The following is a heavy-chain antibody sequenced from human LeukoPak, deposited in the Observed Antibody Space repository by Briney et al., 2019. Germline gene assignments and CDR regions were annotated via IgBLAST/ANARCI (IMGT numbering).Heavy chain of an antibody. CDR1: GYSFTTYA. CDR3: ARRAVAYYYYYYMDV. D-gene: IGHD6-19*01. V-gene: IGHV1-8*03. Sequence: ASVKVSCKASGYSFTTYAMNWVRQAPGQGLEWMGWMNPNSGNTGYAQKFQGRVTITRNTSISTAYMDLSSLRSDDTAVYYCARRAVAYYYYYYMDVWGKGTTVTVSS. J-gene: IGHJ6*03. CDR2: MNPNSGNT.